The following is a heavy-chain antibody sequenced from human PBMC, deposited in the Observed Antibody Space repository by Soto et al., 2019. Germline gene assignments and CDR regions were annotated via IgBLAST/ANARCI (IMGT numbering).Heavy chain of an antibody. V-gene: IGHV3-21*01. D-gene: IGHD2-8*02. CDR2: ISSSSSYI. CDR3: ARGVVYAISYYYYGMDV. CDR1: GFTFSSYS. Sequence: GGSLRLSCAASGFTFSSYSMNWVRQAPGKGLEWVSSISSSSSYIYYADSVKGRFTISRDNAKNSLYLQMNSLRAEDTAVYYCARGVVYAISYYYYGMDVWGQGTTVTVSS. J-gene: IGHJ6*02.